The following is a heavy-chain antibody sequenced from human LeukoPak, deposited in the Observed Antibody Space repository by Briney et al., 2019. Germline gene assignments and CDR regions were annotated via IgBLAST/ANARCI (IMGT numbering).Heavy chain of an antibody. D-gene: IGHD6-19*01. J-gene: IGHJ4*02. CDR1: GYTFTSYG. Sequence: APVKVSCKASGYTFTSYGISWVRQAPGQGLEWMGWISGYNGNTNYAQQKLQGRVTMTTDTSTSTAYMELRSLRSDDTAEYYCARDLKRGYSSGRYSWGTGSSNDYWGQGTLVTVSS. V-gene: IGHV1-18*01. CDR3: ARDLKRGYSSGRYSWGTGSSNDY. CDR2: ISGYNGNT.